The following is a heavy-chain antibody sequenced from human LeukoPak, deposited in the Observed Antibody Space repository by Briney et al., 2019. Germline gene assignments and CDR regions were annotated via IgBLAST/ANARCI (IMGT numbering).Heavy chain of an antibody. CDR3: ARVFRGYYDSSGYYYFGFFDY. D-gene: IGHD3-22*01. J-gene: IGHJ4*02. CDR2: IYYSGST. V-gene: IGHV4-31*03. CDR1: GGSISSGGYS. Sequence: SETLSLTCTVSGGSISSGGYSWSWIRQHPGKGLEWIGYIYYSGSTYYNPSLKGRVTISVDTSKNQFSLKLSSVTAADTAVYYCARVFRGYYDSSGYYYFGFFDYWGQGTLVTVSS.